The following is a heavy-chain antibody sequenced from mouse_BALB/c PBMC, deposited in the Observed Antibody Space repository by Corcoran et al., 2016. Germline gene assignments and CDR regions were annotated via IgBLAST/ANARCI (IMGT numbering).Heavy chain of an antibody. V-gene: IGHV1S29*02. CDR3: ARRDYRYDGYAMDY. CDR2: IYPYNGGT. J-gene: IGHJ4*01. Sequence: EVQLQQSGPDLVKPGASVKISCKASGYTFTDYNMNWVKQSHGKSLEWIGYIYPYNGGTGYNQKFKGKATLTVDNSSSTAYMELRSLTSEDSAVYYCARRDYRYDGYAMDYWGQGTSVTVSS. CDR1: GYTFTDYN. D-gene: IGHD2-14*01.